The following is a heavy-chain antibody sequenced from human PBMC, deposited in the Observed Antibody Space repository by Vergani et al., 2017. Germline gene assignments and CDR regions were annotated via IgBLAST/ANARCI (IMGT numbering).Heavy chain of an antibody. CDR1: GFTFSSYS. CDR3: ARDRGCATISCYFSGAFDY. J-gene: IGHJ4*02. CDR2: ISTTSDTI. V-gene: IGHV3-48*01. Sequence: DVQLVESGGDLVQPGGSLRLSCAASGFTFSSYSMNWVRQAPGKGLEWISYISTTSDTIYYADSVRGRFTISRDNAKNSLYLEMNSLRVEDTAVYYCARDRGCATISCYFSGAFDYWGLGTLVSVSS. D-gene: IGHD2-2*01.